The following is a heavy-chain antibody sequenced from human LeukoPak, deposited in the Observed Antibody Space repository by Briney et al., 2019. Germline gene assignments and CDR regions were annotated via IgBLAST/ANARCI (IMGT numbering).Heavy chain of an antibody. CDR3: VRDGEYSYAPDK. Sequence: ASVKVSCTASGYTFTKSFLHWVRQAPGQGLEWMGVINPRGGITSYAQKFLGRLTITVDTSTSTVYMELSSLRSEDTAVYYCVRDGEYSYAPDKWGQGTLVTVSS. J-gene: IGHJ4*02. CDR1: GYTFTKSF. V-gene: IGHV1-46*01. D-gene: IGHD5-18*01. CDR2: INPRGGIT.